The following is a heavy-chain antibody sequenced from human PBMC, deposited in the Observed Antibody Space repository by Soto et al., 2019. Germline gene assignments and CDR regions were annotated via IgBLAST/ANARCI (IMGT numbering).Heavy chain of an antibody. CDR3: ARGYCSGGSCFYYYGMDV. V-gene: IGHV6-1*01. J-gene: IGHJ6*02. Sequence: SQSLSLTCAISGDSVSSNSAAWNWIRQSPSRGLEWLGRTYYRSKWYNDYAVSVKSRITINPDTSKNQFSLQLNSVTPEDTAVYYCARGYCSGGSCFYYYGMDVWGQGTLVTVS. D-gene: IGHD2-15*01. CDR2: TYYRSKWYN. CDR1: GDSVSSNSAA.